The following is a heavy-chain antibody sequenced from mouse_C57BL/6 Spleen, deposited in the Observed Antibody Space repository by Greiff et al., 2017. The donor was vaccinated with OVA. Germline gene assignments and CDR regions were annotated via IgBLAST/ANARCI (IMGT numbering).Heavy chain of an antibody. CDR1: GFTFSSYA. Sequence: EVQLVESGGGLVKPGGSLKLSCAASGFTFSSYAMSWVRQTPEKRLEWVATISDGGSYTYYPDNVKGRFTISRDNAKNNLYLQMSHLKSEDTAMYYCARDWLFDDWGQGTTLTVSS. V-gene: IGHV5-4*01. J-gene: IGHJ2*01. CDR2: ISDGGSYT. CDR3: ARDWLFDD.